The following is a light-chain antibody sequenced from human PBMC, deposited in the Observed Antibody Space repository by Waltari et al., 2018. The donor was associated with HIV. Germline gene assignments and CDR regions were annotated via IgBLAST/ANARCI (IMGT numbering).Light chain of an antibody. CDR3: AAWDGSHVV. J-gene: IGLJ2*01. CDR1: SSHIGSYY. V-gene: IGLV1-47*01. Sequence: QSVLTQPPSASGTPGQRVTLPCSGSSSHIGSYYVYWYQQLPGTVPKLLIYRNNQRPSGVPDRFSGSKSGTSASLAISGLRSEDEADYYCAAWDGSHVVFGGGTKLTVL. CDR2: RNN.